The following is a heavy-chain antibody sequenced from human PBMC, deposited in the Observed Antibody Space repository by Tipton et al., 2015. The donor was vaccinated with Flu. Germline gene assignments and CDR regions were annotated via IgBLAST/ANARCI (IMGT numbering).Heavy chain of an antibody. CDR2: IWHDGSKK. V-gene: IGHV3-33*01. CDR3: ARQDTFAALDT. CDR1: GFLFSGYA. Sequence: SLRLSCAASGFLFSGYAIHWVRQAPGKGLEWVAVIWHDGSKKFYADSVRGQFTISRDNSRDTVYLHMSSLRVEDTAVYYCARQDTFAALDTWGQGTMVIVSS. J-gene: IGHJ3*02.